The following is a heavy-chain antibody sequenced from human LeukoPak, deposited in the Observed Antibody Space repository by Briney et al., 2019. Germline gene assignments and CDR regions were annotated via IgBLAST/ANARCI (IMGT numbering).Heavy chain of an antibody. D-gene: IGHD1-26*01. CDR1: GFTFSSYG. J-gene: IGHJ1*01. CDR3: AKDPYSGSFEYFQH. V-gene: IGHV3-30*18. Sequence: GGSLRLSCAASGFTFSSYGMHWVRHAPGKGLEWVAVISHDGSKKYYADSVKGRFTISRDNSKNTLYLQMNSLRDEDTAVYYCAKDPYSGSFEYFQHWGQGTLVTVSS. CDR2: ISHDGSKK.